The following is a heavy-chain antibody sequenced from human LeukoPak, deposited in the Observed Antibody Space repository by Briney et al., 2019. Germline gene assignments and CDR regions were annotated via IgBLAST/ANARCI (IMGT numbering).Heavy chain of an antibody. J-gene: IGHJ4*02. Sequence: QAGGSLRLSCEASGFTFRNYGMHWVRQAPGKGLVWVSRINSDGSSTSYADSVKGRFTISRDNAKNTLYLQMNSLRGEDTAVYYCARAWETDQAWGQGTLVTVSS. D-gene: IGHD1-26*01. V-gene: IGHV3-74*01. CDR2: INSDGSST. CDR3: ARAWETDQA. CDR1: GFTFRNYG.